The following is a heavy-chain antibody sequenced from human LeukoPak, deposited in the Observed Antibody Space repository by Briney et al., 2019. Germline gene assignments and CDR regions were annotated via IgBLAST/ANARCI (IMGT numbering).Heavy chain of an antibody. V-gene: IGHV3-33*01. J-gene: IGHJ4*02. CDR1: GFTFSSYG. CDR3: ARDDRESFDY. CDR2: IWYDGSNK. D-gene: IGHD3-16*02. Sequence: GRSLRLSCAASGFTFSSYGMYWVRQAPGKGLEWVAVIWYDGSNKYYADSVKGRFTISRDNSKNTLYLQMNSLRAEDTAVYYCARDDRESFDYWGQGTLVTVSS.